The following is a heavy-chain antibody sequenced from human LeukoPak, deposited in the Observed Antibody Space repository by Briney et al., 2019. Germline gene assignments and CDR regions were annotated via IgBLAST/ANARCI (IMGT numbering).Heavy chain of an antibody. Sequence: GGSLRLSCAASGFTFSDYYMSWIRQAPGKGLEWVSYISSSGSTIYYADSVKGRFTISRDNAKNSLYLQMNSLRAEDTAVYYCAKDSGSGWYQYGMDVWGQGTTVTVSS. CDR2: ISSSGSTI. J-gene: IGHJ6*02. CDR3: AKDSGSGWYQYGMDV. D-gene: IGHD6-19*01. CDR1: GFTFSDYY. V-gene: IGHV3-11*01.